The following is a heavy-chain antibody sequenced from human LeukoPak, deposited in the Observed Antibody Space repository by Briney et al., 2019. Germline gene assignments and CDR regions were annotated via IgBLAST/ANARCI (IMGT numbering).Heavy chain of an antibody. V-gene: IGHV3-23*01. Sequence: GGSLRLSCAASGFTFTNYAMNWVRQAPGKGLEWVSSISVSGVNTYYADFVKGRFTISRGNSKNTLYLQMNSLRAEDTAVYYCAKDRRITMVRGVIITPDYWGQGTLVTVSS. CDR1: GFTFTNYA. J-gene: IGHJ4*02. D-gene: IGHD3-10*01. CDR3: AKDRRITMVRGVIITPDY. CDR2: ISVSGVNT.